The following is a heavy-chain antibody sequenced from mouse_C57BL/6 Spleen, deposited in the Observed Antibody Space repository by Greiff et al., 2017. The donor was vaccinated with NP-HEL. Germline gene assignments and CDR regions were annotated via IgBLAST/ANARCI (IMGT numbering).Heavy chain of an antibody. J-gene: IGHJ2*01. CDR2: ISSGSSTI. CDR1: GFTFSDYG. CDR3: ATYYSNYGVY. Sequence: EVKVVESGGGLVKPGGSLKLSCAASGFTFSDYGMHWVRQAPEKGLEWVAYISSGSSTIYYADTVKGRFTISRDNAKNTLFLQMTSLRSEDTAMYYCATYYSNYGVYWGQGTTLTVSS. D-gene: IGHD2-5*01. V-gene: IGHV5-17*01.